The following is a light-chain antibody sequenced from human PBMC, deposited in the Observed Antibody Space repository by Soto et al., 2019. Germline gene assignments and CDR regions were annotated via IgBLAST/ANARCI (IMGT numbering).Light chain of an antibody. J-gene: IGLJ1*01. CDR1: SSNIVNNY. V-gene: IGLV1-51*01. Sequence: QSVLTQPPSVSAAPGQKVTISCSGSSSNIVNNYVSWYQQLPGTAPKLLIYDNNKRPSGIPDRFSGSKSGTSATLGITGLQTGDEADYYCGTWDSSLSAYVFGTG. CDR2: DNN. CDR3: GTWDSSLSAYV.